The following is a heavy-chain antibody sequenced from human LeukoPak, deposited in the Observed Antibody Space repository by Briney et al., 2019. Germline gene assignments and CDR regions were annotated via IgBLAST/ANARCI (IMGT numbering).Heavy chain of an antibody. J-gene: IGHJ4*02. CDR2: INPNSGGT. V-gene: IGHV1-2*02. Sequence: ASVKVSCKASGYTFTGYYMHWVRQAPGQGLEWMGWINPNSGGTNYAQKVQGRVTMTRDTSISTAYMELSRLRSDDTAVYYCARGLTIFGVVTAVGYWGQGTLVTVSS. D-gene: IGHD3-3*01. CDR3: ARGLTIFGVVTAVGY. CDR1: GYTFTGYY.